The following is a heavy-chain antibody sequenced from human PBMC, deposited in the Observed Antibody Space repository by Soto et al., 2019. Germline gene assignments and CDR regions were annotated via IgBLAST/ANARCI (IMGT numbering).Heavy chain of an antibody. J-gene: IGHJ6*02. Sequence: SETLSLTCTVSGGSISSSSYYWGWIRQPPGKGLEWIGSIYYSGSTYYNPSLKSRVTISVDTSKNQFSLKLSSVTAADTAVYYCARGEYYDILTGYYKRTYGMDVWGQGTTVTVSS. CDR1: GGSISSSSYY. D-gene: IGHD3-9*01. CDR3: ARGEYYDILTGYYKRTYGMDV. CDR2: IYYSGST. V-gene: IGHV4-39*01.